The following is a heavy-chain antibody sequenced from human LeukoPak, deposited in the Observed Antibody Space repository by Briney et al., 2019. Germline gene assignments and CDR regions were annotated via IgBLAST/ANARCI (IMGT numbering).Heavy chain of an antibody. CDR1: GFTVSSNY. Sequence: GGSLRLSCAASGFTVSSNYMSWVRQAPGKGLEWVSVIYSGGTTYYADSVKGRFTISRDNSKNTLYLQMNSLRAEDTAVYYCVREGYYGSAALYSWGQGTLVTVSS. CDR2: IYSGGTT. CDR3: VREGYYGSAALYS. V-gene: IGHV3-66*01. J-gene: IGHJ4*02. D-gene: IGHD3-10*01.